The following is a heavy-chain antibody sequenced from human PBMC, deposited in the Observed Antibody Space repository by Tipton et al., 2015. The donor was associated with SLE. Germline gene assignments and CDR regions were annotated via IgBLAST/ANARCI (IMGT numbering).Heavy chain of an antibody. J-gene: IGHJ4*02. Sequence: TLSLTCTVSGGSISSYYSSWIRQPPGTGLAWIGSIFYSGGTNYNPSLNSRITISRDTSKNQFSLKVTSVTAADTAVYYCARKIPASSWFVFDNWGQGTLVSVSS. CDR2: IFYSGGT. CDR3: ARKIPASSWFVFDN. D-gene: IGHD6-13*01. V-gene: IGHV4-59*07. CDR1: GGSISSYY.